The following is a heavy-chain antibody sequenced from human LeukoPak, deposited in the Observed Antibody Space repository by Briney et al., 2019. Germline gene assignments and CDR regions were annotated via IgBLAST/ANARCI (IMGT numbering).Heavy chain of an antibody. J-gene: IGHJ4*02. CDR1: GGSISSGSYY. D-gene: IGHD2-21*02. CDR2: IYTSGST. CDR3: ARYCGGDCYSYYFDY. Sequence: SQTLSLTCTVSGGSISSGSYYWSWIRQPAGKGLEWIGRIYTSGSTNYNPSLKSRVTISVDTSKNQSSLKLSSVTAADTAVYYCARYCGGDCYSYYFDYWGQGILVTVSS. V-gene: IGHV4-61*02.